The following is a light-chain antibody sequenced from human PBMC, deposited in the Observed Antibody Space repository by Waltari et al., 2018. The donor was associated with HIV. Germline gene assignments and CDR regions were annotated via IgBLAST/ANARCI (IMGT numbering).Light chain of an antibody. J-gene: IGLJ3*02. CDR3: QAWDGSAVV. CDR1: KLGDKY. Sequence: SYELTQPPSVSVSPGQTASITCSGDKLGDKYACWYQQKPGQSPILVIYQDSRRPSGSPERFSGSNSGNTATLIISGTQAMDEADYFCQAWDGSAVVFGGGTKLTVL. CDR2: QDS. V-gene: IGLV3-1*01.